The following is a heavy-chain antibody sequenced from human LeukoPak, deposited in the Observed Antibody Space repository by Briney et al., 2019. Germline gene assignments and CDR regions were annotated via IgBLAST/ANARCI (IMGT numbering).Heavy chain of an antibody. CDR1: GGTFSSYA. V-gene: IGHV1-69*04. CDR3: ARERVEITIFGVVIPYFDY. Sequence: SVKVSCKASGGTFSSYAISWVRQAPGQGLEWMGRIIPILGIANYAQKFQGRVTITADKSTSTAYMELSSLRSEDTAVYYCARERVEITIFGVVIPYFDYWGQGTLATVSS. CDR2: IIPILGIA. D-gene: IGHD3-3*01. J-gene: IGHJ4*02.